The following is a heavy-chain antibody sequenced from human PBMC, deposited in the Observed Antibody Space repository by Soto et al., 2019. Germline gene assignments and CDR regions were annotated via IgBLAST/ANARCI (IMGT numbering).Heavy chain of an antibody. Sequence: QVQLQESGPGMVKPSQTLSLTCTVSGGSISSGGYYWSWIRQHPGKGLEWIGSIYYSGGTYYNPFLKIRVIISVDTSKHQFSLKLSAAAAADTAVYYCAREATDYDILTGYYRGWFDPRGQGTLVTVSS. J-gene: IGHJ5*02. V-gene: IGHV4-31*03. D-gene: IGHD3-9*01. CDR3: AREATDYDILTGYYRGWFDP. CDR1: GGSISSGGYY. CDR2: IYYSGGT.